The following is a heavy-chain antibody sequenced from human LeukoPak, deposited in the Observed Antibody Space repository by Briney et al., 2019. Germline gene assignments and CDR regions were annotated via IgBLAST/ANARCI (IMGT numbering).Heavy chain of an antibody. CDR2: IIPIFGTA. CDR1: GGTFSSYA. J-gene: IGHJ4*02. CDR3: ARAELGYCSGGSCYSSFDY. V-gene: IGHV1-69*13. Sequence: SVKVSCKASGGTFSSYAISWVRQAPGQGLEWMGGIIPIFGTANYAQKFQGRVTITADESTSTAYMELSSLRSEDTAVYYCARAELGYCSGGSCYSSFDYWGQGTLVTVSS. D-gene: IGHD2-15*01.